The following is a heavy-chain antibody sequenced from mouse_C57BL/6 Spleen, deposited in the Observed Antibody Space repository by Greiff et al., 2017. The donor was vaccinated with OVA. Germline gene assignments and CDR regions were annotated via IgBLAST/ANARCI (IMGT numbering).Heavy chain of an antibody. CDR2: ISYDGSN. CDR3: ARRGTDWYFDV. CDR1: GYSITSGYY. Sequence: EVKLVESGPGLVKPSQSLSLTCSVTGYSITSGYYWNWIRQFPGNKLEWIGYISYDGSNNYNPSLKNRISITRDTSKNQFFLKLNSVTTEDTATYYCARRGTDWYFDVWGTGTTVTVSS. V-gene: IGHV3-6*01. J-gene: IGHJ1*03. D-gene: IGHD2-14*01.